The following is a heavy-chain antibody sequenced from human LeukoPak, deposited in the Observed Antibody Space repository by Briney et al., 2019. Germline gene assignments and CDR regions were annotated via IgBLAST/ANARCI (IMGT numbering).Heavy chain of an antibody. J-gene: IGHJ4*02. CDR1: GGSISSSNW. CDR3: ASRILLYSGYDSFDY. CDR2: IYHSGST. D-gene: IGHD5-12*01. Sequence: SGTLSLTCAVSGGSISSSNWWSWVRQPPGKGLEWIGEIYHSGSTNYNPSLKSRVTISVDKSKNQFSLKLSSVTAADTAVYYCASRILLYSGYDSFDYWGQGTLVTVSS. V-gene: IGHV4-4*02.